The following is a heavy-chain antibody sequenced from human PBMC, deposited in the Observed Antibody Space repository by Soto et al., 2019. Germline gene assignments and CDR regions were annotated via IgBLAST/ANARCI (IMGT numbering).Heavy chain of an antibody. D-gene: IGHD6-13*01. J-gene: IGHJ4*02. CDR3: ASDLGQRLVDY. Sequence: ASVKVSCKASGYTFTNYGISWVRQAPGQGLEWMGWISAYNGNTKYAQKLQGRVTMTTDTSTSTAYMELRSLRSDDTAVYYCASDLGQRLVDYWGQRTLVTVSS. V-gene: IGHV1-18*01. CDR1: GYTFTNYG. CDR2: ISAYNGNT.